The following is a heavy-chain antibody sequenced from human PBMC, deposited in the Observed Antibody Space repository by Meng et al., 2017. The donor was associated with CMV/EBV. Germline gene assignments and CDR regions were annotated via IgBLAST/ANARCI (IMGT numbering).Heavy chain of an antibody. CDR3: ARGGPNDSSGYYPYYFDY. D-gene: IGHD3-22*01. CDR2: INHSGST. Sequence: VMVLEWSSGLFTPSDTLSLTCAVYGWSLSGYYRSWIRQPPGKGLEWSGEINHSGSTNYNPSLKSRVTISVDTSKNQFSLKLSSVTAAETAVYYCARGGPNDSSGYYPYYFDYWGQGTLVTVSS. V-gene: IGHV4-34*01. J-gene: IGHJ4*02. CDR1: GWSLSGYY.